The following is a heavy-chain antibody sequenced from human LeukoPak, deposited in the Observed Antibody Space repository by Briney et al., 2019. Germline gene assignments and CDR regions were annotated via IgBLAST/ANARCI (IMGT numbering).Heavy chain of an antibody. V-gene: IGHV4-38-2*01. J-gene: IGHJ5*02. CDR3: VRQSAAAGTHWFDP. CDR2: IYYSGST. D-gene: IGHD6-25*01. Sequence: SETLSLTCGVSGYSISSGYYWGWIRQPPRKGLEWSGYIYYSGSTNYNASLKSRVTISVDTSKNQFSLKLSSVTAADTAVYYCVRQSAAAGTHWFDPWGQGTLVTVSS. CDR1: GYSISSGYY.